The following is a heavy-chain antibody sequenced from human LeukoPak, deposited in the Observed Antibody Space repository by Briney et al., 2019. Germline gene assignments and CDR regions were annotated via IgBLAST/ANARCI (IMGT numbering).Heavy chain of an antibody. D-gene: IGHD4-23*01. CDR3: ARIGGNDY. J-gene: IGHJ4*02. CDR2: IYYSGST. Sequence: SETLSLTCTVSGGSISTYYWSWIRQPPGKGLEWIGYIYYSGSTNYNPSLKSRVTISVDTSKNQFSLKLTSVTAADTAVYYCARIGGNDYWDQGTLVTVSS. CDR1: GGSISTYY. V-gene: IGHV4-59*08.